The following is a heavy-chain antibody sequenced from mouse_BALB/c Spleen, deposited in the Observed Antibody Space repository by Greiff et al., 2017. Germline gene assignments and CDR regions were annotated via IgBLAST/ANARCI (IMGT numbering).Heavy chain of an antibody. J-gene: IGHJ3*01. D-gene: IGHD2-2*01. CDR1: GFTFSSYA. CDR2: ISSGGSYT. Sequence: EVQLVESGGGLVKPGGSLKLSCAASGFTFSSYAMSWVRQSPEKRLEWVAEISSGGSYTYYPDTVTGRFTISRDNAKNTLYLEMSSLRSEDTAMYYCAREGKYGYALFAYWGQGTLVTVSA. V-gene: IGHV5-9-4*01. CDR3: AREGKYGYALFAY.